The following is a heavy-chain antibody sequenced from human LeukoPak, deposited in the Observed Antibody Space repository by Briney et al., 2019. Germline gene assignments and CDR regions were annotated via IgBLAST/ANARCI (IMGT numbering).Heavy chain of an antibody. CDR1: GGSISSYY. J-gene: IGHJ5*02. CDR2: IYYSGST. Sequence: PSETLSLTCTVSGGSISSYYWSWIRQPPGKGLEWIGYIYYSGSTNYNPSLKSRVTISVDTSKNQFSLKLSSVTAADTAVYYCARSGSYGYGNNWFDPWGQGTLVTVSS. D-gene: IGHD5-18*01. V-gene: IGHV4-59*01. CDR3: ARSGSYGYGNNWFDP.